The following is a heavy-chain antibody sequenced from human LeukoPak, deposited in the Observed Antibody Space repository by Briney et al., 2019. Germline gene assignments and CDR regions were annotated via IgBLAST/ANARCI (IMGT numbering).Heavy chain of an antibody. V-gene: IGHV3-30*14. Sequence: PGRSLRLSCAASGFTFSSYAMHWVRQAPGKGLEWVAVISYDGSNKYYADSVKGRFTISRDDARSSVYLQLRSLRAEDTALYFCARGRGWVDHWGQGTLVTVSS. CDR2: ISYDGSNK. CDR1: GFTFSSYA. J-gene: IGHJ4*02. CDR3: ARGRGWVDH. D-gene: IGHD3-16*01.